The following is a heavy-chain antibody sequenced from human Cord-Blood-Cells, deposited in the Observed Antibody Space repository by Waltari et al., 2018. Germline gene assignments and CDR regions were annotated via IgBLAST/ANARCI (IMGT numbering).Heavy chain of an antibody. Sequence: QLQLQESGPGLVKPSETLSLTCTVSGGSISSSSYYWGWIRQPPGKGLEWIGSIYYSGSTYYNPSLKSRFTISVDTSKNQFSLKLSSVTAADTAVYYCARHTGGYDFWSGYYAFDIWGQGTMVTVSS. J-gene: IGHJ3*02. V-gene: IGHV4-39*01. CDR2: IYYSGST. CDR1: GGSISSSSYY. D-gene: IGHD3-3*01. CDR3: ARHTGGYDFWSGYYAFDI.